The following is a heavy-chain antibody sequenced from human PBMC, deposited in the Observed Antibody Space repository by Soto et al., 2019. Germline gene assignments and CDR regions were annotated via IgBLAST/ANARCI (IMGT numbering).Heavy chain of an antibody. D-gene: IGHD6-19*01. CDR1: GFTFSSYG. CDR3: AKDTIAVAPTFDY. V-gene: IGHV3-30*18. J-gene: IGHJ4*02. Sequence: QVQLVESGGGVVQPGRSLRLSCAASGFTFSSYGMHWVRQAPGKGLEWVAVISYDGSNKYYADSVKGRFTISRDNSKNTLYLQMNSLRAEDTAVYYCAKDTIAVAPTFDYWGQGTPVTVSS. CDR2: ISYDGSNK.